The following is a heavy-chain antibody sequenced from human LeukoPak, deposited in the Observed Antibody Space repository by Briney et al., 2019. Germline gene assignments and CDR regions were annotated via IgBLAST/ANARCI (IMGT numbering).Heavy chain of an antibody. D-gene: IGHD3-10*01. J-gene: IGHJ1*01. V-gene: IGHV3-23*01. CDR1: GFTFSSYA. CDR2: ISGSGGST. CDR3: AKRPYGSGISPFEYFQH. Sequence: GGSLRLSCAASGFTFSSYAMSWVRQAPGKGLEWVSAISGSGGSTYYADSVKGRFTISRDNSKNTLYLQMNSLRAEDTAVYYCAKRPYGSGISPFEYFQHWGQGTLVTVSS.